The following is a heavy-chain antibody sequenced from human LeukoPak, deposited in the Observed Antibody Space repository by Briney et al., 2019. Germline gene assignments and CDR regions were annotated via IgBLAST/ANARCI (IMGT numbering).Heavy chain of an antibody. D-gene: IGHD1-26*01. CDR2: TYYRSKWYN. CDR1: GDSVSSNSAA. CDR3: ARGSEWELLRAFDI. Sequence: SQTLSLTCAISGDSVSSNSAALNWIRQSPSRGLEWLGRTYYRSKWYNDYAVSVKSRITINPDTSKTQFSLQLNSVTPEDTAVYYCARGSEWELLRAFDIWGQGTMVTVSS. V-gene: IGHV6-1*01. J-gene: IGHJ3*02.